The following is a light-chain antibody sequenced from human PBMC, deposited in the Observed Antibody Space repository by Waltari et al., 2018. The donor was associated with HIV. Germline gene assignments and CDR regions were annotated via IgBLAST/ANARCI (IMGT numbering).Light chain of an antibody. J-gene: IGLJ1*01. CDR3: CSYAGSSFYV. V-gene: IGLV2-11*01. Sequence: QSALTQPRSVSGSPGQSVTISCTGTSSDVGTYNYVSWYQQHPGKAPKLILYDVSKQPSGVPDRFSGSKSGNTASLTISGLRVEDEVDYYCCSYAGSSFYVFGTGTQFTVL. CDR1: SSDVGTYNY. CDR2: DVS.